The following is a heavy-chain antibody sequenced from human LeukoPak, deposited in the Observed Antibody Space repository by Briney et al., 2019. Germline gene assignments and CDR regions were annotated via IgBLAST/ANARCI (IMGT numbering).Heavy chain of an antibody. CDR3: VRLRRNSDRSYYYYYYDS. J-gene: IGHJ5*01. Sequence: GGSLRLSCVASGLTFSDYSRNWVPRARGKGLVWVSTINPTNTSIYYADAVRGRFTIARDNAKSSMYLQMDSLRAEDTAVYYCVRLRRNSDRSYYYYYYDSWGQGILVTVSS. D-gene: IGHD3-10*01. CDR2: INPTNTSI. CDR1: GLTFSDYS. V-gene: IGHV3-21*01.